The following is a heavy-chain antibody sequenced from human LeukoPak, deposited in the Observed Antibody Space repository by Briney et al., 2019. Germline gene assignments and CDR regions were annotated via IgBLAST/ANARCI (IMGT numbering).Heavy chain of an antibody. CDR3: ARGQVAALPDAFDI. CDR1: GGTFSSYA. Sequence: GSSVKVSCKASGGTFSSYAISWVRQAPGQGLEWMGGIIPIFGTANYAQKFQGRVTITADESTSTAHMELSSPRSEDTAVYYCARGQVAALPDAFDIWGQGTMVTVSS. J-gene: IGHJ3*02. D-gene: IGHD6-6*01. V-gene: IGHV1-69*01. CDR2: IIPIFGTA.